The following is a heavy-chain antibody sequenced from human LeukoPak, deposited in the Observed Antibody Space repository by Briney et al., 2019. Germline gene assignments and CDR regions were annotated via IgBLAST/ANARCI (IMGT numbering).Heavy chain of an antibody. CDR3: VSFYETY. D-gene: IGHD2/OR15-2a*01. CDR2: INSDGSWT. CDR1: GSYW. J-gene: IGHJ4*02. Sequence: GGSLRLSCAAPGSYWMHWVRQAPGKGLVWVSHINSDGSWTSYADSVKGRFTTSKDNAKNTVYLQMNNLRAEDTAVYYCVSFYETYWGRGTLVTVSS. V-gene: IGHV3-74*01.